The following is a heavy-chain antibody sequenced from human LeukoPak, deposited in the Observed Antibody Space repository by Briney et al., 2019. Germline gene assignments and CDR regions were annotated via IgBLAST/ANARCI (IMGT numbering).Heavy chain of an antibody. Sequence: SETLSLTCTVSGGSISSSSYYWGWIRQPPGKGLEWIGSIYYSGSTYYNPYLKSRVTISVDTSKNQFSLKLSSVTAADTAVYYCPCFHANSGAFDPWGQGTLVTVSS. CDR1: GGSISSSSYY. D-gene: IGHD3-10*01. CDR3: PCFHANSGAFDP. CDR2: IYYSGST. V-gene: IGHV4-39*01. J-gene: IGHJ5*02.